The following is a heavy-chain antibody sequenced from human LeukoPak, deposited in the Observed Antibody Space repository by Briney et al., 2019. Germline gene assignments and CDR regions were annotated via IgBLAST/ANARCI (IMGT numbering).Heavy chain of an antibody. CDR3: ARARGRGYIDYGGNVDY. V-gene: IGHV3-30*04. CDR1: GFTFSSYA. CDR2: ISYDGSNK. D-gene: IGHD4-23*01. Sequence: PGGSLRLPCAASGFTFSSYAMHWVRQAPGKGLEWVAVISYDGSNKYYADSVKGRFTISRDNSKNTLYLQMNSLRAEDTAVYYCARARGRGYIDYGGNVDYWGQGTLVTVSS. J-gene: IGHJ4*02.